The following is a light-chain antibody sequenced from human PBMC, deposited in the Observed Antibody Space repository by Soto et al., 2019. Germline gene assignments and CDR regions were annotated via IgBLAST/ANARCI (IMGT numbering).Light chain of an antibody. CDR3: QQYNNWPLT. CDR2: GAS. CDR1: QSVSFY. Sequence: EIVLTQSPATLSSSPGERATLSCRASQSVSFYFAWYQQKPGQGPRLLIYGASTRATGIPARFSGSGSGTEFTLTISSLQSEDFAVYSCQQYNNWPLTFGGGTKVDIK. V-gene: IGKV3-15*01. J-gene: IGKJ4*01.